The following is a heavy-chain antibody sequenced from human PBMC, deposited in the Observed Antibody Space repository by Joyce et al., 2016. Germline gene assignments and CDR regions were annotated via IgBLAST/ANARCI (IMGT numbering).Heavy chain of an antibody. CDR3: ARDWVVTPMARTFDL. V-gene: IGHV1-69*08. J-gene: IGHJ3*01. D-gene: IGHD2-21*02. Sequence: QVQLVQSGAEVKKPGSSVKVSCKASGGAFSGYTVSWIRQAPGQGLQWMGRIIPVLNKPDYAQKFQGGVTITLDKSTSTAYLEVRSLRSEDSALYYCARDWVVTPMARTFDLWGQGTMVTVST. CDR2: IIPVLNKP. CDR1: GGAFSGYT.